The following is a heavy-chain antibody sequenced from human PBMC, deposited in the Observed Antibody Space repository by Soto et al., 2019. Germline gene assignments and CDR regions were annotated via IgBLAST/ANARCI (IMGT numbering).Heavy chain of an antibody. CDR2: ITASSSDV. J-gene: IGHJ4*02. D-gene: IGHD4-17*01. V-gene: IGHV3-48*01. CDR1: GFSFSDSK. Sequence: EVQLLYSGGGLIQPGGSLRLTCAASGFSFSDSKMNWVRQVPGKGLQWLSFITASSSDVRYAESVEGRFTVSRDNAKNSLYLQMNSLRAEDTGVYYCARDGCLTATDSWGQGTLVTVSS. CDR3: ARDGCLTATDS.